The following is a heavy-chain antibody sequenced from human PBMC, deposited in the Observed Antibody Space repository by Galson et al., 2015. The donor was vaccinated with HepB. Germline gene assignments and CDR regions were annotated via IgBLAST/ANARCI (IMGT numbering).Heavy chain of an antibody. V-gene: IGHV3-30*18. CDR1: GFSFSSYG. Sequence: SLRLSCAASGFSFSSYGMHWVRQAPGKGLEWVAVISYDGSNKYYADSVKGRFTISRDNSKNTLYLQMNSLRAEDTAVYYCAKDPAMVTVAYYFDYWGQGTLVTVSS. CDR3: AKDPAMVTVAYYFDY. D-gene: IGHD5-18*01. CDR2: ISYDGSNK. J-gene: IGHJ4*02.